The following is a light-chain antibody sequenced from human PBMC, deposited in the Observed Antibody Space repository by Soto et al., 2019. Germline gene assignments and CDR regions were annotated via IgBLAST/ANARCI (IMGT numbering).Light chain of an antibody. CDR1: QSVSSSY. V-gene: IGKV3-20*01. J-gene: IGKJ2*01. CDR3: QQYGSSGYT. Sequence: EIVLTQSPGTLSLSPGERATLSCRASQSVSSSYLAWYQQKPGQAPRLLIYGASSRATGIPDRFSGSGSGTASTLTINRLEPEDFAVYYCQQYGSSGYTFGEGTKLEIK. CDR2: GAS.